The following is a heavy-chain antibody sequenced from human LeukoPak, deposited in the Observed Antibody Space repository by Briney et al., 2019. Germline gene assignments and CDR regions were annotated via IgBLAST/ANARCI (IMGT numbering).Heavy chain of an antibody. CDR2: IKEEGSEK. Sequence: GGSLRLSCAASGFTFSNYWMSWVRQALGKGLERGANIKEEGSEKYYVDSVKGRFTISRDNAKNLVYLQMNSLRAEDTAVYYCAREQYGGKDYWGQGNLGTVSS. D-gene: IGHD4-23*01. V-gene: IGHV3-7*05. J-gene: IGHJ4*02. CDR3: AREQYGGKDY. CDR1: GFTFSNYW.